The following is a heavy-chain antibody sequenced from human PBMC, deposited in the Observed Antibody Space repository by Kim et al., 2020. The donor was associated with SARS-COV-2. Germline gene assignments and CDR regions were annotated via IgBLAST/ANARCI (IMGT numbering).Heavy chain of an antibody. Sequence: GESLKISCKGSGYNFTNHWIAWVRQMPGKGLEWMGIIYPGDSDTRYSPSFQGQVTISADKSIRSAYLQWNSLKASDTAMYYCARLDSYCSGGDCYAYYYGLDVWGQGTTVTVSS. J-gene: IGHJ6*02. CDR3: ARLDSYCSGGDCYAYYYGLDV. V-gene: IGHV5-51*01. D-gene: IGHD2-15*01. CDR2: IYPGDSDT. CDR1: GYNFTNHW.